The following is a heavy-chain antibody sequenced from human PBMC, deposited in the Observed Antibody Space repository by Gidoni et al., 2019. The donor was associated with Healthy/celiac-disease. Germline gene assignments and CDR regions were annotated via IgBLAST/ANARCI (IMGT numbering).Heavy chain of an antibody. CDR2: IYYSGST. J-gene: IGHJ5*02. CDR1: GGSISSYY. Sequence: QVQLQESGPGLVKPSETLSLTCTVSGGSISSYYWSWIRQPPGKGLEWIGYIYYSGSTNYNPSLKSRVTISVDTSKNQFSLKLSSVTAADTAVYYCARASVGATTNWFDPWGQGTLVTVSS. CDR3: ARASVGATTNWFDP. D-gene: IGHD1-26*01. V-gene: IGHV4-59*01.